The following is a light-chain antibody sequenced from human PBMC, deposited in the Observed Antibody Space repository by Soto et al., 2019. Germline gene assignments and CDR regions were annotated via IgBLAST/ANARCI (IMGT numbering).Light chain of an antibody. CDR3: CSFARSTTFYV. Sequence: QSALNQPASVSGSPRQSITISCSGTSSDVGSSNLVSWYQQHPGKAPKLIIFEGDRRPSGVSGRFSGSKSGNTASLTISGLQAEDEADYYCCSFARSTTFYVFGTGTKVTV. V-gene: IGLV2-23*01. CDR2: EGD. J-gene: IGLJ1*01. CDR1: SSDVGSSNL.